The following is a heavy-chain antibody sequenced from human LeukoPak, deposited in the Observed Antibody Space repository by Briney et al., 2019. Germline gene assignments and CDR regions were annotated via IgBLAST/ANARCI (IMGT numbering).Heavy chain of an antibody. D-gene: IGHD3-3*01. CDR1: GYTFTGYY. Sequence: VASVKVSCKASGYTFTGYYMHGVGQAPGQGGEWMGWINPNSGGTNYAQKFQGRVTMTRDTSISTAYMELSRLRADDTAVYYCARPLRYYDFWSGYYHWGQGTLVTVSS. CDR2: INPNSGGT. J-gene: IGHJ4*02. V-gene: IGHV1-2*02. CDR3: ARPLRYYDFWSGYYH.